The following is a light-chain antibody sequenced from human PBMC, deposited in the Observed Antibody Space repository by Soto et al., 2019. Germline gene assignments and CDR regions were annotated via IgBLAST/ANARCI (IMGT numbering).Light chain of an antibody. CDR3: QQLNTYPLT. V-gene: IGKV1-9*01. CDR2: AAS. Sequence: DIQLTQSPSFLSASVGDRDTITCRASQGISSYLAWYQQKPGKAPNLLIYAASTLQSGVPSRFSGSESGTEFTLTIGSLQPEDFATYYCQQLNTYPLTFGGGTKVEIK. J-gene: IGKJ4*01. CDR1: QGISSY.